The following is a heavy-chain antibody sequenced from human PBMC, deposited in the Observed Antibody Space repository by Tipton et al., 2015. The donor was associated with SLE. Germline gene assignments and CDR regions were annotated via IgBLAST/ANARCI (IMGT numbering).Heavy chain of an antibody. CDR2: ISGSGVNT. D-gene: IGHD5-18*01. V-gene: IGHV3-23*01. CDR1: GFTFSSYA. CDR3: AYPGYSYGGKADI. J-gene: IGHJ3*02. Sequence: SLRLSCAASGFTFSSYAMSWVRQAPGKGLEWVSAISGSGVNTYYADSVKGRFTISRDNSKNTLYLQMNSLRAEDTAVYYSAYPGYSYGGKADIWGQGTMVTVSS.